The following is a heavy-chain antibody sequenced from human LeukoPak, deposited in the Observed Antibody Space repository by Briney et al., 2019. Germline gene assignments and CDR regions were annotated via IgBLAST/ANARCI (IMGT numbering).Heavy chain of an antibody. J-gene: IGHJ4*02. CDR1: GFTFGSYA. D-gene: IGHD3-22*01. CDR2: ISTSGGSS. V-gene: IGHV3-23*01. CDR3: AIMHPYYDGSGYWVQ. Sequence: PGGSLRLSCAASGFTFGSYAMSWVRQAPGKGLEWFSGISTSGGSSSYADSVKGRFTISRDNPRNTLYMEMNSLRAEDTALYYCAIMHPYYDGSGYWVQWGQGALVTVSS.